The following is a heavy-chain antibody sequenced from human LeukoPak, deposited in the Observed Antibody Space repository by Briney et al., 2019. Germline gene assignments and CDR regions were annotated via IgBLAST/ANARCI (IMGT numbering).Heavy chain of an antibody. D-gene: IGHD2-15*01. Sequence: GGSLRLSCAASGFMFSSNWMSWVRLAPGKGLEWVANIKEDGTETYYVDSVKGRFTISRDNAKNSLYLQMNSLRAEDTAVYYCARARNGYCSGGSCPDSYYYYGMDVWGQGTTVTVSS. J-gene: IGHJ6*02. CDR3: ARARNGYCSGGSCPDSYYYYGMDV. CDR2: IKEDGTET. V-gene: IGHV3-7*01. CDR1: GFMFSSNW.